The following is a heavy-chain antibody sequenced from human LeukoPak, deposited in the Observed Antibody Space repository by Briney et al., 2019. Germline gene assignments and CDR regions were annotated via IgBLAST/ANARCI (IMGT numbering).Heavy chain of an antibody. V-gene: IGHV1-2*06. Sequence: ASVKVSCKTSGYIFIYYQLNWVRQAPGEGLEWMARINPNGGGTKYAQKFQDRLTMTWDTSISTAYMELNTLTSDDTAVYDCAREALMVGDSFDIWGHGTMVTVSS. CDR1: GYIFIYYQ. CDR3: AREALMVGDSFDI. D-gene: IGHD2-8*01. CDR2: INPNGGGT. J-gene: IGHJ3*02.